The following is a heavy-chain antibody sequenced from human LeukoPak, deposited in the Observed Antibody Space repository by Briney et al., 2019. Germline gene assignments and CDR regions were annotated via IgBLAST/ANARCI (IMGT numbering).Heavy chain of an antibody. D-gene: IGHD6-13*01. V-gene: IGHV3-33*01. J-gene: IGHJ4*02. CDR3: ARDPGYSSSWYFDN. CDR1: GFTFSSYG. Sequence: PGGSLRLSCAASGFTFSSYGMHWVRQAPGKGLEWVALIWYGGNNKYNADSVKGRFTISRDNSKNTLYLQMNSLRAEDTAVYYCARDPGYSSSWYFDNWGQGTLVTVSS. CDR2: IWYGGNNK.